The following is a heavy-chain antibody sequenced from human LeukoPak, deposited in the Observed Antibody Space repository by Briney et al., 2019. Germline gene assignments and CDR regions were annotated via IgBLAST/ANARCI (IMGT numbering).Heavy chain of an antibody. V-gene: IGHV1-69*01. CDR3: ARGEYQLLGDVFDI. CDR1: GATFSSYA. Sequence: SVKVSCKASGATFSSYAISWVPQAPGQGLEWRGGIIPIFGTANYAQKFQGRVTITADESTSTAYMELSSLRSEDTAVYYCARGEYQLLGDVFDIWGQGTMVTVSS. D-gene: IGHD2-2*01. J-gene: IGHJ3*02. CDR2: IIPIFGTA.